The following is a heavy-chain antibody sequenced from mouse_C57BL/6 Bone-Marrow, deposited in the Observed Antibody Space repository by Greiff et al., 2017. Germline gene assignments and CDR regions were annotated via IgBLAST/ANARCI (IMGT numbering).Heavy chain of an antibody. D-gene: IGHD1-1*01. CDR3: ARDYGSSYWYFDV. J-gene: IGHJ1*03. V-gene: IGHV1-85*01. CDR1: GFTFTSYD. CDR2: ICPRDGRT. Sequence: VQLQQSGPELVKPGASVSLSCKASGFTFTSYDINWVQQRPGQGLEWIGWICPRDGRTKYNEKFKGKATLTVDTSSSTAYMVHHSLTSEDSAVYFCARDYGSSYWYFDVWGTGTTVTVSS.